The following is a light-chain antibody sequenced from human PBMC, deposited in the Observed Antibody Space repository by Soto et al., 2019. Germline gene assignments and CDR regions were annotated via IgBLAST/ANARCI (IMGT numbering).Light chain of an antibody. J-gene: IGKJ1*01. CDR2: KAS. CDR1: QTISSW. Sequence: DIQMTQSPSTLSGSVGDRVTITCRASQTISSWLAWYQQKPGKAPKLLIYKASTLNSGVPSRFSGSGSGTEFTLTISSLQPYDFATYYCQHYNSYSEAFGQATKVELK. CDR3: QHYNSYSEA. V-gene: IGKV1-5*03.